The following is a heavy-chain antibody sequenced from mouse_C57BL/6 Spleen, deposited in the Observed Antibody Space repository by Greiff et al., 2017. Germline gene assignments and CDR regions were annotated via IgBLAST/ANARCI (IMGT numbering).Heavy chain of an antibody. CDR3: TRVGGKMPFDY. D-gene: IGHD2-1*01. CDR1: GFTFSSYA. CDR2: ISSGGDYI. V-gene: IGHV5-9-1*02. Sequence: EVMLVESGEGLVKPGGSLKLSCAASGFTFSSYAMSWVRQTPEKRLEWVAYISSGGDYIYYADTVKGRFTISRDNARNTLYLQMSSLKSEDTAMYYCTRVGGKMPFDYWGQGTTLTVSS. J-gene: IGHJ2*01.